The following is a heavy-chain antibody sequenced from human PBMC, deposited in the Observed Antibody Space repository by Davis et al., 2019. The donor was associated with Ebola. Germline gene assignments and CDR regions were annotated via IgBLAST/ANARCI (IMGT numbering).Heavy chain of an antibody. Sequence: MPSETLSLTCAVSGGSISSSNWWSWVRQPPGKGLEWIGEIYHSGSTNYNPSLKSRVTISVDKSKNQFSPKLSSVTAADTAVYYCARGLGYFDWGRYWGQGTMVTVSS. V-gene: IGHV4-4*02. J-gene: IGHJ3*01. CDR2: IYHSGST. CDR1: GGSISSSNW. CDR3: ARGLGYFDWGRY. D-gene: IGHD3-9*01.